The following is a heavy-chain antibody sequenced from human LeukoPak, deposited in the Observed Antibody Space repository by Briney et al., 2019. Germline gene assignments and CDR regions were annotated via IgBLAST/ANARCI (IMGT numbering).Heavy chain of an antibody. CDR3: ARRVSSRLMVYERVVITTSWFDP. J-gene: IGHJ5*02. V-gene: IGHV4-4*09. Sequence: SETLSLTCTVSGGSISSYYWSWIRQPPGKGLEWIGYIYTSGSTNYNPSLKSRVTISVDTSKNQFSLKLSSVTAADTAVYYCARRVSSRLMVYERVVITTSWFDPWGQGTLVTVSS. CDR1: GGSISSYY. CDR2: IYTSGST. D-gene: IGHD3-22*01.